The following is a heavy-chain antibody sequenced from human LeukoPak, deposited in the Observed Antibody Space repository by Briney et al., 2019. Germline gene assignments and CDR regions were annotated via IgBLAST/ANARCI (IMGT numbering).Heavy chain of an antibody. D-gene: IGHD3-10*01. CDR2: IYYSGTT. V-gene: IGHV4-59*08. CDR3: VRYVVYGSGIYYFDY. J-gene: IGHJ4*02. CDR1: GGSISSYF. Sequence: SETLSLTCTVSGGSISSYFWSWIRQPPGKGLEWIGYIYYSGTTNYNPSLKSRVTISVDTSKNQFSLKLSSVTAAGTAVFYCVRYVVYGSGIYYFDYWGQGTLVTVSS.